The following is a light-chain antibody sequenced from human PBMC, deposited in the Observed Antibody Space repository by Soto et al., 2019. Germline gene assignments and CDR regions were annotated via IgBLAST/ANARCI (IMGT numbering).Light chain of an antibody. J-gene: IGKJ1*01. V-gene: IGKV1-5*01. CDR3: QQYNSYWRT. CDR2: DAS. CDR1: QSISSW. Sequence: DIQMTQSPSTLSASVGDRVTITCRASQSISSWLAWYQQKPGKAPKLLIYDASSLESGVPSRFSCSGSGTEFTLTISSLQPDDFATYYCQQYNSYWRTFGQGTKVDIK.